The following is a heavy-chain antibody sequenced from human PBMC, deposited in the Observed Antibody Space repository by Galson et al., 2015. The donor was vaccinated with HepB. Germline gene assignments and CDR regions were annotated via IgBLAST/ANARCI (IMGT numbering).Heavy chain of an antibody. J-gene: IGHJ3*02. V-gene: IGHV4-34*01. D-gene: IGHD3-10*01. CDR1: GGSFSGYY. Sequence: ETLSLTCAVYGGSFSGYYWSWIRQPPGKGLEWIGEINHSGSTNYNPSLKSRVTISVDTSKNQFSLKLSSVTAADTAVYYCARDVLLWFGEFRTGAFDIWGQGTMVTVSS. CDR3: ARDVLLWFGEFRTGAFDI. CDR2: INHSGST.